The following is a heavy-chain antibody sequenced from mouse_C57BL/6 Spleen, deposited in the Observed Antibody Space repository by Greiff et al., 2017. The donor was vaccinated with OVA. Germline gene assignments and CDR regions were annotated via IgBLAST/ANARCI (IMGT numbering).Heavy chain of an antibody. Sequence: QVQLQQPGAELVRPGSSVKLSCKASGYTFTSYWMHWVKQRPIQGLEWIGNIDPSDSETHYNQKFKDKATLTVDKSSSTAYMQLSSLTSEDSAVYCCASEGGNYVGDYWGPGTSVTVSS. CDR3: ASEGGNYVGDY. CDR1: GYTFTSYW. J-gene: IGHJ4*01. V-gene: IGHV1-52*01. CDR2: IDPSDSET. D-gene: IGHD1-1*01.